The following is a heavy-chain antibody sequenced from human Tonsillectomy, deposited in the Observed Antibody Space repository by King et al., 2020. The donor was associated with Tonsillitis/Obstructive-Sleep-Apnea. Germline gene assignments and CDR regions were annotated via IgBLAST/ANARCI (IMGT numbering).Heavy chain of an antibody. D-gene: IGHD4-17*01. CDR3: AKEAPSPDYGDYYMDV. Sequence: VQLVESGGGVAQPGGSLRLSCAASGFTLGDYGMHWVRQAPGKGLEWVSLTSGDGGSTYYADSVKGRFTISRDNSKNSLYLQMNSLRIEDTALYYCAKEAPSPDYGDYYMDVWGKGTTVTVSS. V-gene: IGHV3-43*02. CDR2: TSGDGGST. CDR1: GFTLGDYG. J-gene: IGHJ6*03.